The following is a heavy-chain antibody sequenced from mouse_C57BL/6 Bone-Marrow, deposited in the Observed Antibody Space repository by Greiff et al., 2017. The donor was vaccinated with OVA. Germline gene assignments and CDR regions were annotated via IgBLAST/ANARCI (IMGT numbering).Heavy chain of an antibody. J-gene: IGHJ3*01. V-gene: IGHV1-50*01. CDR2: IDPSDSST. CDR1: GYTFTSYW. D-gene: IGHD3-2*02. CDR3: ARQATS. Sequence: QVQLQQPGAELVKPGASVKLSCKASGYTFTSYWMQWVKQRPGQGLEWIGEIDPSDSSTNYNQKFKGKATLTVDTSSSTAYMQLSSLTSEDSAVYYWARQATSWGQGTLVTVSA.